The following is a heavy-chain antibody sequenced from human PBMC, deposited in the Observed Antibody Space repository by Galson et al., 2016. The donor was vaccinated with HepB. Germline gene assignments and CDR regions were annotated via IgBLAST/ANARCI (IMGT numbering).Heavy chain of an antibody. CDR3: TRYLPGPGGYYFDY. Sequence: SVKVSCKASGGTFSNYAINWVRQAPGQGLEWMGGIIPIFGSANYAQKFQGRVTITADESTSTAYMELSSLRSEDTAVYYCTRYLPGPGGYYFDYWGQGTLVTVSS. CDR2: IIPIFGSA. CDR1: GGTFSNYA. J-gene: IGHJ4*02. V-gene: IGHV1-69*13. D-gene: IGHD2-15*01.